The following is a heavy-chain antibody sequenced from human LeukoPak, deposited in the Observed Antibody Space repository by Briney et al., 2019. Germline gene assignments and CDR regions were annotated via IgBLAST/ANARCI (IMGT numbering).Heavy chain of an antibody. CDR3: AREQLYGSGSYDL. CDR2: ISYSGST. V-gene: IGHV4-59*01. J-gene: IGHJ4*02. CDR1: GGSISSYY. D-gene: IGHD3-10*01. Sequence: SETLSLTCTVPGGSISSYYWSSIRQPPGKGLEWVGYISYSGSTNYNPSLKSRVSISVDTSKNQFSLKLSSVTAADTAVYYCAREQLYGSGSYDLWGQGTLVTVSS.